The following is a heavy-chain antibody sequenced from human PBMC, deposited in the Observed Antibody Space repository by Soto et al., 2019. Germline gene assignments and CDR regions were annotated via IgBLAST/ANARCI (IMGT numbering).Heavy chain of an antibody. CDR3: TREDSIIIPAVADF. D-gene: IGHD6-19*01. J-gene: IGHJ4*02. CDR2: VSKSDYT. Sequence: GGSLRLSCAVSGFTFTNYGFNWVRQAPGKGLEWVSSVSKSDYTYYSDSVKGRFTISRDNAKNSVSLQMNNLRAEDTAVYYCTREDSIIIPAVADFWGQGTLVTVSS. V-gene: IGHV3-21*01. CDR1: GFTFTNYG.